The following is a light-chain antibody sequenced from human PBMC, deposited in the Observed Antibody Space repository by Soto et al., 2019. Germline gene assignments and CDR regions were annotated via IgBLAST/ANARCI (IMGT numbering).Light chain of an antibody. Sequence: DIQMTQSPSSLSASVGDRVTITCRASQGFSHYLAWYQQKPGKVPMLLIYATSTLQSGAPSRFSGSGSGTDFTLTISSLQPEDVATYYCQKYNDVPFTFGPGTKVDIK. CDR3: QKYNDVPFT. J-gene: IGKJ3*01. V-gene: IGKV1-27*01. CDR1: QGFSHY. CDR2: ATS.